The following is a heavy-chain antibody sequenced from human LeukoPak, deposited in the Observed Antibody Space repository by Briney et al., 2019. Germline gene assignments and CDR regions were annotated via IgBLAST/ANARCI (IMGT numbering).Heavy chain of an antibody. CDR3: ARHSLVATISYFDY. D-gene: IGHD5-12*01. V-gene: IGHV4-39*01. CDR1: GGSISSSSYY. Sequence: SETLSLTCTVSGGSISSSSYYWGWIRQPPGKGLEWIGSIYYSGSTYYNPSLKSRVTISVDTSKNQFSLKLSSVTAADTAVYYCARHSLVATISYFDYWGQGTLVTVSS. CDR2: IYYSGST. J-gene: IGHJ4*02.